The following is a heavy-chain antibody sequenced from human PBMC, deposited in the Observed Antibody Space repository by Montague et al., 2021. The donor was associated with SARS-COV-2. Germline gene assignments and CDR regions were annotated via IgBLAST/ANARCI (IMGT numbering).Heavy chain of an antibody. J-gene: IGHJ6*02. D-gene: IGHD6-19*01. V-gene: IGHV4-4*07. Sequence: SETLSLTCGVSSGSINSYYWSWIRQPAGKGLEWIGRIYTSGRTKHSPSLKSRVTISVDTSRKHLSLKLTSVTAADTAVYYCARDSRTSGWGYWYHDLDVWGRGATVIVSS. CDR3: ARDSRTSGWGYWYHDLDV. CDR1: SGSINSYY. CDR2: IYTSGRT.